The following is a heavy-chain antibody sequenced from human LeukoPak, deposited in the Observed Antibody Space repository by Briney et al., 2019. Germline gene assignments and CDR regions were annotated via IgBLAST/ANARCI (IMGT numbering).Heavy chain of an antibody. Sequence: PSETLSLTCTVSGGSISSYYWSWIRQPPGKGLEWIGYIYCSGSTNYNPSLKSRVTISVDTSKNQFSLKLSSVTAADTAVYYCARGYSYGLPFDYWGQGTLVTVSS. J-gene: IGHJ4*02. V-gene: IGHV4-59*01. CDR1: GGSISSYY. D-gene: IGHD5-18*01. CDR2: IYCSGST. CDR3: ARGYSYGLPFDY.